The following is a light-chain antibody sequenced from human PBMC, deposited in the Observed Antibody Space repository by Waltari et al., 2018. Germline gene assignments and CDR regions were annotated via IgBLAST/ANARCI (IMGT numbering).Light chain of an antibody. CDR1: QSLSNN. Sequence: EIVMTQSPATMSVSPGERATLSCRASQSLSNNLAWYQQKPGQAPRLLIYYASTRATGIPASFSGGGSGTEFTLTISSLQSEDVAVYCCQQYNNWPPLTFGGGTKVEIK. J-gene: IGKJ4*01. CDR2: YAS. CDR3: QQYNNWPPLT. V-gene: IGKV3-15*01.